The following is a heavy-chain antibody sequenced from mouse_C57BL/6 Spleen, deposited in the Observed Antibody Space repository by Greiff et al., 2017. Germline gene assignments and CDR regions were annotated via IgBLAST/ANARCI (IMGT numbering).Heavy chain of an antibody. CDR3: TIYDGYLPWFAY. D-gene: IGHD2-3*01. CDR2: IYPGNSDT. CDR1: GYTFTSYW. J-gene: IGHJ3*01. Sequence: EVQLQESGTVLARPGASVKMSCKTSGYTFTSYWMHWVKQRPGQGLEWIGAIYPGNSDTSYNQKFKGKAKLTAVTSASTAYMELSSLTNEDSAVYYRTIYDGYLPWFAYWGQGTLVTVSA. V-gene: IGHV1-5*01.